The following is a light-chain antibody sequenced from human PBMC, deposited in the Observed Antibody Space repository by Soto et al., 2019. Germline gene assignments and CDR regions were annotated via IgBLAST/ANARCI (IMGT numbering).Light chain of an antibody. J-gene: IGLJ1*01. CDR3: SSYTTSNTRQIV. Sequence: QSALTQPASVSGSPGQSITISCTGTSSDVGGYNYVSWYQHHPGKAPKLMIYDVSNRPSGVSNRFSGPKSGNAASLTISWLQPEDEADYYCSSYTTSNTRQIVFGTGTKVTVL. CDR1: SSDVGGYNY. CDR2: DVS. V-gene: IGLV2-14*03.